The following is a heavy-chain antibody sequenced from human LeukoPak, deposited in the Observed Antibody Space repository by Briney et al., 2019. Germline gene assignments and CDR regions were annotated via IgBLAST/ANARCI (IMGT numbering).Heavy chain of an antibody. Sequence: GGSLRLSFAASGFPFNSYGMHWVRQAPGKGLEWVAVISHDGSNKHYSDSVKGRFTISRDNSKNTLYLQMNSLRAEDTAVYYCAKGRHFYGSGSYLDYWGQGTLVTVSS. CDR2: ISHDGSNK. D-gene: IGHD3-10*01. CDR1: GFPFNSYG. J-gene: IGHJ4*02. CDR3: AKGRHFYGSGSYLDY. V-gene: IGHV3-30*18.